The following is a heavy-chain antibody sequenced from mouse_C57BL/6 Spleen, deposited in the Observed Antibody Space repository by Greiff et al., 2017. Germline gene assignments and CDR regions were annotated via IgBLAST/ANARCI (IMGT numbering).Heavy chain of an antibody. Sequence: VQLQQSGPELVKPGASVKISCKASGYTFTDYYMNWVKQSHGKSLEWIGDINPNNGGTSYNQKFKGKATLTVDKSSSTAYMELRSLTSEDSAVYYCASGPHYYGSAWLAYWGQGTLVTVSA. V-gene: IGHV1-26*01. J-gene: IGHJ3*01. CDR1: GYTFTDYY. CDR3: ASGPHYYGSAWLAY. CDR2: INPNNGGT. D-gene: IGHD1-1*01.